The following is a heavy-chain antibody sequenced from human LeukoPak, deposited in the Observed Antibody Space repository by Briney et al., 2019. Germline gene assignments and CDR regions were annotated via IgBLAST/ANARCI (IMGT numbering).Heavy chain of an antibody. J-gene: IGHJ6*02. CDR1: GGSINDFY. D-gene: IGHD1-26*01. V-gene: IGHV4-59*01. CDR3: ARLRSGSTPPPPHYYYGLDV. CDR2: IFYSGSA. Sequence: PSETLSLTCTVSGGSINDFYWTWIRQPPGEGLEWIGYIFYSGSANSNPSLESRVTISVDTSKNQFSLKLSSVTAADTAAYYCARLRSGSTPPPPHYYYGLDVWGQGTTVIVSS.